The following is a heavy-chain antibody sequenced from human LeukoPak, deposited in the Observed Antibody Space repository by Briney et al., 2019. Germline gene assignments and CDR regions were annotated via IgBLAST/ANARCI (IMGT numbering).Heavy chain of an antibody. CDR1: GYSFTSYW. CDR2: IYPDGSDT. D-gene: IGHD4/OR15-4a*01. V-gene: IGHV5-51*01. J-gene: IGHJ4*02. CDR3: ASRPYLTTVPTWPFY. Sequence: GESLKISCKGSGYSFTSYWIGWVRQMPGGGLEWMGIIYPDGSDTRYSPSFQGQVTISADKSINTAYLQWSSLKASDTAIYYCASRPYLTTVPTWPFYWGQGTLVTVSS.